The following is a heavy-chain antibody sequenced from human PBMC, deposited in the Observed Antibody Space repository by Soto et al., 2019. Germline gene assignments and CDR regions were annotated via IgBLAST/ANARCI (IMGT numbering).Heavy chain of an antibody. CDR3: ARELPAATNYYGMDV. J-gene: IGHJ6*02. CDR2: ISAYNGNT. Sequence: QVQLVQSGAEVKKPGASVKVSCKASGYTFTSYGISWVRQAPGQGLEWMGWISAYNGNTNYAQKLQGRVTMTTDTSTSTAYRELRSLRSDDTAVYYCARELPAATNYYGMDVWGQGTTVTVSS. D-gene: IGHD2-2*01. CDR1: GYTFTSYG. V-gene: IGHV1-18*01.